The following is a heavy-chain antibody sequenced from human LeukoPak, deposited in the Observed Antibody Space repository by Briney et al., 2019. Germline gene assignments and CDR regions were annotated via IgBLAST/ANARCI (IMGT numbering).Heavy chain of an antibody. CDR3: AKTPGGWFDP. V-gene: IGHV3-30*18. CDR1: GFTFSSNG. CDR2: ISFDGSNK. D-gene: IGHD2-15*01. Sequence: PGRSLRLSCAASGFTFSSNGMHWVRQAPGKGLEWVAVISFDGSNKYYADSAKGRFTISRDNSKNTLYLHMTSLRPDDTAVYYCAKTPGGWFDPWGQGILVTVSS. J-gene: IGHJ5*02.